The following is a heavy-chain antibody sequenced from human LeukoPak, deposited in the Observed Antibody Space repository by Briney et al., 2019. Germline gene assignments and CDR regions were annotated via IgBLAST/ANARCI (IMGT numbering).Heavy chain of an antibody. J-gene: IGHJ4*02. CDR2: IYYSGST. Sequence: SETLSLTCTVSGGSISSSSYYWGWVRQPPGKGLEWIGRIYYSGSTYYNPSLKSRVTISVDTSKNQFSLNLSSVTAADTAVYYCAKDHGSLGSRLNWGQGTLVTVSS. CDR3: AKDHGSLGSRLN. CDR1: GGSISSSSYY. D-gene: IGHD3-10*01. V-gene: IGHV4-39*07.